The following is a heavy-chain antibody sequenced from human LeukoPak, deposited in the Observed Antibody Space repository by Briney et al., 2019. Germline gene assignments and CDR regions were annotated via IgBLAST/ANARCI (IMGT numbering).Heavy chain of an antibody. CDR3: ARGYGVVAATVLDY. V-gene: IGHV4-34*01. CDR2: INHSGST. CDR1: GGSFSGYY. Sequence: SETLSLTCAVYGGSFSGYYWSWIRQPPGKGLEWIGEINHSGSTNYNPSLKSRVTISVDTSENQFSLKLSSVTAADTAVYYCARGYGVVAATVLDYWGQGTLVTVSS. J-gene: IGHJ4*02. D-gene: IGHD2-15*01.